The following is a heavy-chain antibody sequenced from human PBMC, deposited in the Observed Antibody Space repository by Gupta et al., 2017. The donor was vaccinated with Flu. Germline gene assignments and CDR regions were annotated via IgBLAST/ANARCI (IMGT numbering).Heavy chain of an antibody. V-gene: IGHV4-59*01. J-gene: IGHJ4*02. CDR2: VSYSGNI. D-gene: IGHD1-26*01. Sequence: QVQLQESGPGLVKPSETLSLTCAVSGASIESFYWSWIRQPPGKGLEWIGYVSYSGNILYNPSLKARVTISINTSKMQFSLRLTSVTPADTAGYYCAHLHPSGDYFESWGPGARVTVSS. CDR3: AHLHPSGDYFES. CDR1: GASIESFY.